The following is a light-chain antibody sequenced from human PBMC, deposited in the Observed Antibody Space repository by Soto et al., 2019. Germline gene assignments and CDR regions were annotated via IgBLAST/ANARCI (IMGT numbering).Light chain of an antibody. CDR1: QSVSSNY. Sequence: EIVRTQSPAKMCVSRGERAHLSCMASQSVSSNYLAWYQQIPGQAPRLLIYDASRRVTGIPARFSGSGSGTDFTLTLSSLEPDDFAVYYCQQRAGSSTFGQGTRLEI. V-gene: IGKV3D-20*02. J-gene: IGKJ5*01. CDR2: DAS. CDR3: QQRAGSST.